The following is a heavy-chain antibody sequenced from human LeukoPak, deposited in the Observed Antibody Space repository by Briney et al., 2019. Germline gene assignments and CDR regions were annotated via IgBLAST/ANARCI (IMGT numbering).Heavy chain of an antibody. Sequence: PGGSPRLSCAASGFSFSSFWMSWVRQAPGKGLEWVANISQDGSEKNYVDSVKGRFTISRDGAKNLLYLQMNSLRAEDAAVYYCAREQCSGNSCYYYWGQGTLVTVSS. CDR1: GFSFSSFW. J-gene: IGHJ4*02. CDR2: ISQDGSEK. D-gene: IGHD2-15*01. V-gene: IGHV3-7*01. CDR3: AREQCSGNSCYYY.